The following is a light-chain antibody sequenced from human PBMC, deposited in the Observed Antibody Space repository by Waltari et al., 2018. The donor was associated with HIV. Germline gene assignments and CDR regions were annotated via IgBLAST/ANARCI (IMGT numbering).Light chain of an antibody. CDR1: KLGDKY. CDR2: QDN. V-gene: IGLV3-1*01. CDR3: QAWDSSTVV. J-gene: IGLJ2*01. Sequence: SYEVTQSPSVSVSPGQTASIPCSGDKLGDKYACWYQQKPGQSTVLVIYQDNKRPSGIPERFSGSNSGNTATLTISGTQAMDEADYYCQAWDSSTVVFGGGTKLTVL.